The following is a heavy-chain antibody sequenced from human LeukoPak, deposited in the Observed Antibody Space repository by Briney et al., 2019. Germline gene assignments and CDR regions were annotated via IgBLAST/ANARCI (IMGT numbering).Heavy chain of an antibody. CDR3: ARGQFRLHSYDGSTFDY. J-gene: IGHJ4*02. CDR1: GFTFSNYA. Sequence: PGRSLRLSCAASGFTFSNYAMHWARQAPGKGLERVAVISYDGRNKQYADSAKGRFTISRDNSKNTLYLQTNSLRAEDTAVYYCARGQFRLHSYDGSTFDYWGQGTLVSVSS. V-gene: IGHV3-30*04. D-gene: IGHD3-22*01. CDR2: ISYDGRNK.